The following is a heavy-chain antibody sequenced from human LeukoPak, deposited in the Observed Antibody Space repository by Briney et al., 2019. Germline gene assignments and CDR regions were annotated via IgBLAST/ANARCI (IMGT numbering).Heavy chain of an antibody. CDR2: ISSGGNT. J-gene: IGHJ4*02. CDR3: ARDPYCSGTSCYQV. D-gene: IGHD2-15*01. Sequence: GGSLRLSCAASGFTFSSYGMHWVRQAPGKGLEWVSIISSGGNTYYADTVKGRFTISRDNSKNTLYLQMHSLRAEDTAVYYCARDPYCSGTSCYQVWGLGTLVTVSS. CDR1: GFTFSSYG. V-gene: IGHV3-66*01.